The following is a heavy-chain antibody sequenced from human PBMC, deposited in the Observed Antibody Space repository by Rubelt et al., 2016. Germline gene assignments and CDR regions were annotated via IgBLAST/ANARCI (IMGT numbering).Heavy chain of an antibody. CDR2: IDHRGST. CDR1: GTSISSTSFY. J-gene: IGHJ5*02. V-gene: IGHV4-39*01. Sequence: QLQLQESGPGLVKPPETLSLACTVSGTSISSTSFYWGWIRQPPGKGLEWLGEIDHRGSTNYNPSLKSRVIMSVDTSRNQFSLKLTSVTAAGTAVDDWAGRTNWFDPWGQGTLVTVSS. CDR3: AGRTNWFDP.